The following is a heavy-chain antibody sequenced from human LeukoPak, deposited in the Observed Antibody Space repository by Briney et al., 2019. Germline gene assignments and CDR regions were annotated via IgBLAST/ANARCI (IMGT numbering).Heavy chain of an antibody. Sequence: PGGSLRLSCAASGFTFSNYAMSWVRQAPGKGLEWVSVISGGGGSTYYAGSVQGRFTISRDNSKNTLNLQINSLRAEDTAVYYCAKGVYYYDSSGYYYTYYFDYWGQGTLVTVSS. CDR2: ISGGGGST. D-gene: IGHD3-22*01. CDR3: AKGVYYYDSSGYYYTYYFDY. J-gene: IGHJ4*02. CDR1: GFTFSNYA. V-gene: IGHV3-23*01.